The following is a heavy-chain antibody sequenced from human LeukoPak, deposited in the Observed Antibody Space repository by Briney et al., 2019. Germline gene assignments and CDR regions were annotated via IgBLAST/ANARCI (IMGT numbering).Heavy chain of an antibody. CDR1: GGSISSFY. Sequence: SETLSLTCTVSGGSISSFYWSWIRQSPGKGLEWIGYIDYSGSTTYNPSLKSRVTISGDTSKNQFSLKLSSVTAADTAVYYCARASTSSHPGYGGYDYYYLYYMDVWGKGTTVTVSS. V-gene: IGHV4-59*01. CDR3: ARASTSSHPGYGGYDYYYLYYMDV. D-gene: IGHD5-12*01. CDR2: IDYSGST. J-gene: IGHJ6*03.